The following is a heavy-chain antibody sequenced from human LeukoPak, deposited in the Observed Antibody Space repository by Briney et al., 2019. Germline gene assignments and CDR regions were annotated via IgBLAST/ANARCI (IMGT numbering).Heavy chain of an antibody. CDR1: GGSIRSSYYY. Sequence: PSETLSLTCTVSGGSIRSSYYYWGWIRQPPGKGLEWIGSIYDSGSTYYNPSLKSRVTISVDTSKNQFSLKLNSVTAADTAVYYCARQVTFGYAHAYYFDYWGQGTLVTVSS. D-gene: IGHD3-16*01. CDR2: IYDSGST. J-gene: IGHJ4*02. V-gene: IGHV4-39*01. CDR3: ARQVTFGYAHAYYFDY.